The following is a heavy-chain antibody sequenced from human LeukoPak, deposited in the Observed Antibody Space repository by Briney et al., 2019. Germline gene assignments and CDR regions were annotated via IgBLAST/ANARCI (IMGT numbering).Heavy chain of an antibody. Sequence: PGGSLRLSCAASGFTFSSYAMSRVRQAPGKGLEWVSAISGSGGSTYYADSVKGRFTISRDNSKNTLYLQMNSLRAEDTAVYYCANLQGIATAGTLDYWGQGTLVTVSS. CDR3: ANLQGIATAGTLDY. V-gene: IGHV3-23*01. CDR1: GFTFSSYA. D-gene: IGHD6-13*01. J-gene: IGHJ4*02. CDR2: ISGSGGST.